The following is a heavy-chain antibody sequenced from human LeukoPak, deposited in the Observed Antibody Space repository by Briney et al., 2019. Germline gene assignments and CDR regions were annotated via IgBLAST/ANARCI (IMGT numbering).Heavy chain of an antibody. J-gene: IGHJ4*02. V-gene: IGHV3-23*01. CDR1: GFTFDGYA. CDR2: ITGAGNI. Sequence: GGSLRLSCAASGFTFDGYAMSWVRQAPGKGLEWVSTITGAGNIYYADSVKGRFTISRDNSKNTLYLRMNSLRAEDTAVYYCAKRRLGAANPGDFDYWGQGTLVTVSS. CDR3: AKRRLGAANPGDFDY. D-gene: IGHD2-15*01.